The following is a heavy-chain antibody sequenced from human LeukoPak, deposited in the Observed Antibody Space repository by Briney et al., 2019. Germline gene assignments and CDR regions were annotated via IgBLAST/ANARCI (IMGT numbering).Heavy chain of an antibody. V-gene: IGHV3-7*03. J-gene: IGHJ4*02. Sequence: GGSLRVSCAASGFTFSRYWMTWVRQAPGKGLEWVANIHKDGSEQYYVDSVRGRFTISRDNAKNLVSLQMNSLGVEDTAVYFCARLFAYGSGAEAFDYWGQGTLVTVSS. CDR2: IHKDGSEQ. CDR3: ARLFAYGSGAEAFDY. D-gene: IGHD3-10*01. CDR1: GFTFSRYW.